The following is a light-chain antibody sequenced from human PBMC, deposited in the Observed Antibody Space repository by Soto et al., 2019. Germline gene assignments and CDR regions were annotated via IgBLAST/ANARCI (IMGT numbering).Light chain of an antibody. J-gene: IGLJ3*02. CDR1: SSDVGNYTY. Sequence: QSALTQPPSASGSPGQSVTISCTGTSSDVGNYTYVSWYQQHPGKAPKLMIYEVTKRPSGVPDRFSGSKSGNTASLTVSGLQAEYEADYYCSSYAGSKTLFGGGTKLTVL. CDR2: EVT. V-gene: IGLV2-8*01. CDR3: SSYAGSKTL.